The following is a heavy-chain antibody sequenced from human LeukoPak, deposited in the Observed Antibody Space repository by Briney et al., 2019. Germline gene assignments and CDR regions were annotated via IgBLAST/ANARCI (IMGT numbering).Heavy chain of an antibody. D-gene: IGHD2-21*02. CDR3: ARAPGVMTAFDY. CDR2: IYYSGST. V-gene: IGHV4-30-4*01. CDR1: GASISSGDYY. J-gene: IGHJ4*02. Sequence: PSETLPLTCTVSGASISSGDYYWSWIRQPPGKGLEWIGYIYYSGSTYYNPSLKSRVSISSDPSKNQFSLKLSSVTAADTAVYYCARAPGVMTAFDYWGQGALVTVSS.